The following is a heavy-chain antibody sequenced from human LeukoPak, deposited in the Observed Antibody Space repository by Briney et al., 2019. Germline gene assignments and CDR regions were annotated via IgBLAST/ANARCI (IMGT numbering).Heavy chain of an antibody. CDR3: ARAPYSSASVDY. V-gene: IGHV4-31*03. D-gene: IGHD6-6*01. Sequence: SQTLSLTCTVSGGSISSGGCFWTWIRQQPGKGLEWIGYIYYSGSTYYNPSLKSRVTISVDMSKNQFSLKLSSVTAADTAVYYCARAPYSSASVDYWGQGTLVTVSS. CDR2: IYYSGST. J-gene: IGHJ4*02. CDR1: GGSISSGGCF.